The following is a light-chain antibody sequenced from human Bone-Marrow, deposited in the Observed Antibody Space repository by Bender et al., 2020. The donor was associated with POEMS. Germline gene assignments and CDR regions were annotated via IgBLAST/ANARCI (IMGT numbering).Light chain of an antibody. CDR1: SSDIGFYKF. J-gene: IGLJ2*01. Sequence: QSALTQPPSASGSPGQSVSISCSGSSSDIGFYKFVSWYQHHPGKAPKLMIYEATKRPSGVPDRFSASKSGNTASLTVSGLQAEDEADYYCSSYAGSNNFVFGGGTKLTVL. CDR3: SSYAGSNNFV. V-gene: IGLV2-8*01. CDR2: EAT.